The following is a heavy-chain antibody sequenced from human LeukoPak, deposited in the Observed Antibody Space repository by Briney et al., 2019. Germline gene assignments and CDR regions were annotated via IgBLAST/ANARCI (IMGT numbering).Heavy chain of an antibody. J-gene: IGHJ4*02. D-gene: IGHD3-3*01. CDR2: INPNSGGT. Sequence: ASVKASCKASGYTFTSSAMNWVRQAPGQGLEWMGWINPNSGGTNYAQKFQGRVTMTRDTSISTGYMELSRLRSDDTAVYYCARDLDFWSGYRGGYYFDYWGQAALVTVCS. CDR3: ARDLDFWSGYRGGYYFDY. CDR1: GYTFTSSA. V-gene: IGHV1-2*02.